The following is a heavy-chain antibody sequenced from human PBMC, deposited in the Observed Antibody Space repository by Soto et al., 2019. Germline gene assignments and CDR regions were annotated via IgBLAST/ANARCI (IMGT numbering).Heavy chain of an antibody. J-gene: IGHJ4*01. V-gene: IGHV3-23*01. CDR3: VRDRDLYRDMFHADL. CDR2: ISGSGGST. CDR1: GFTFSSYA. Sequence: PGGSLRLSCAASGFTFSSYAMSWVRQAPGKGLEWVSAISGSGGSTYYADSVKGRFTISADIAENSVILQMNSLRDEDSAVYFCVRDRDLYRDMFHADLWGQGTLVTGS. D-gene: IGHD3-10*02.